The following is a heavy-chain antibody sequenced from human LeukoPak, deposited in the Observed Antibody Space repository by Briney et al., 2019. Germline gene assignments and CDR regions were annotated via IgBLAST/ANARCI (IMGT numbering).Heavy chain of an antibody. J-gene: IGHJ4*02. Sequence: GGALRLSCTASGFSLSKVWMSWVRQAPGQGLEWVGHIKTKTDGGTTEYVAPVRGRFTISRDDSGDTLYLQMNSLKIEDTAVYYCTTVDFGDLTPAASSDYWGQGTLVTVSS. CDR1: GFSLSKVW. V-gene: IGHV3-15*01. CDR3: TTVDFGDLTPAASSDY. D-gene: IGHD4-17*01. CDR2: IKTKTDGGTT.